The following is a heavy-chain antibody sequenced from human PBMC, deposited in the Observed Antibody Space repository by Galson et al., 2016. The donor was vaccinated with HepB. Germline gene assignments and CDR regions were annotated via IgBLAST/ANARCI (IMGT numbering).Heavy chain of an antibody. CDR1: GDSVSSNSAG. V-gene: IGHV6-1*01. D-gene: IGHD7-27*01. CDR3: ARSYLLGRGFGS. CDR2: TYYRSKWHF. Sequence: CVISGDSVSSNSAGWYWIRQSPSRGLEWLGRTYYRSKWHFDYAESVKSRITINPDTAKNQFSLQLNSVTPEDTAIYYCARSYLLGRGFGSWGQGTLVTVSS. J-gene: IGHJ4*02.